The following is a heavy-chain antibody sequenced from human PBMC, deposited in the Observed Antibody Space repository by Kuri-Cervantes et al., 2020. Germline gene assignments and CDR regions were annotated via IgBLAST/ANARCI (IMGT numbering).Heavy chain of an antibody. J-gene: IGHJ5*02. CDR2: INHSGST. CDR1: GGSVSTGTYY. V-gene: IGHV4-61*01. CDR3: ARGAGSSGWYLQWFDP. Sequence: GSLRLSCTVSGGSVSTGTYYWSWIRQPPGKGLEWIGEINHSGSTNYNPSLKSRVTISVDTSKNQFSLKLSSVTAADTAVYYCARGAGSSGWYLQWFDPWGQGTLVTVSS. D-gene: IGHD6-19*01.